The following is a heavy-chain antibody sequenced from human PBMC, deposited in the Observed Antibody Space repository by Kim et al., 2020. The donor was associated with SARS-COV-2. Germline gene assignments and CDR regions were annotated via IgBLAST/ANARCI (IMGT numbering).Heavy chain of an antibody. CDR1: GGTFSSYA. J-gene: IGHJ5*02. CDR2: IIPIFGTA. CDR3: ARDLRRIAAAPRGGWFDP. Sequence: SVKVSCKASGGTFSSYAISWVRQAPGQGLEWMGGIIPIFGTANYAQKFQGRVTITADESTSTAYMELSSLRSEDTAGYYCARDLRRIAAAPRGGWFDPWGQGPLVTVSS. D-gene: IGHD6-13*01. V-gene: IGHV1-69*13.